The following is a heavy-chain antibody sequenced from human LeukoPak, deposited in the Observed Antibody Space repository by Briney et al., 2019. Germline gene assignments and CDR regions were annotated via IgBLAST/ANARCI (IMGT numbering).Heavy chain of an antibody. Sequence: GGSLRLSCAASKFTFSSYWMNWVRQAPGKGLEWVANIKQDGSEKYYVDSVKGRFTISRDNAQNSLYLQMNSLRVEDTAVYYCARDHARDGYNFWGQGTLVTVSS. D-gene: IGHD5-24*01. CDR2: IKQDGSEK. J-gene: IGHJ4*02. V-gene: IGHV3-7*01. CDR1: KFTFSSYW. CDR3: ARDHARDGYNF.